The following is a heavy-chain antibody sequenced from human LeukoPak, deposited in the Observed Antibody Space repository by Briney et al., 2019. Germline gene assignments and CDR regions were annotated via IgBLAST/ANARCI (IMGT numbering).Heavy chain of an antibody. CDR3: TRDRAVAADI. CDR2: IIPIFGTA. CDR1: GGTFSSYA. D-gene: IGHD6-19*01. Sequence: ASVKVSCKASGGTFSSYAISWVRQAPGQGLEWMGRIIPIFGTANYAQKFQGRVTITTDESTSTAYMELSSLRSEDTAVYYCTRDRAVAADIWGQGTMVTVSS. V-gene: IGHV1-69*05. J-gene: IGHJ3*02.